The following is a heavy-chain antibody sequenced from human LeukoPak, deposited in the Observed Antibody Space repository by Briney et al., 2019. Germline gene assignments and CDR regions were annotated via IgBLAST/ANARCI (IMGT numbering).Heavy chain of an antibody. CDR2: IYYSGST. D-gene: IGHD3-3*01. Sequence: PSETLSLTCTVSGGSISSSSYYWGWIRQPPGKGLEWIGSIYYSGSTYYNPSLKSRVTISVDTSKNQFSLKLSSVTAADTAVYYCARHRYDFWSGFRGAALVYWGQGTLVTVSS. V-gene: IGHV4-39*01. CDR1: GGSISSSSYY. CDR3: ARHRYDFWSGFRGAALVY. J-gene: IGHJ4*02.